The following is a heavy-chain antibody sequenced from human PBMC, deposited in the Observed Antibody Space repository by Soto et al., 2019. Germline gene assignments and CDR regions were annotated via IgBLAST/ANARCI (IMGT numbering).Heavy chain of an antibody. D-gene: IGHD3-10*01. CDR1: GYTFTSYD. CDR3: AVPAWGSGSRQLIDY. V-gene: IGHV1-8*01. CDR2: MNPNSGNT. Sequence: QVQLVQSGAEVKKPGASVKVSCKASGYTFTSYDISWVRQATGQGLEWMGWMNPNSGNTAYAQKFQGRVTMTRNTSISTAYMELSSLRSEDTAVYYCAVPAWGSGSRQLIDYWGQGSLVTVSS. J-gene: IGHJ4*02.